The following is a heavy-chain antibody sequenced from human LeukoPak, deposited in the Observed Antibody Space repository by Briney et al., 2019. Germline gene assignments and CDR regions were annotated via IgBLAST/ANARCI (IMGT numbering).Heavy chain of an antibody. CDR1: GYTFTSYY. Sequence: ASVKVSCKASGYTFTSYYMHWVRQAPGQGLEWMGIINPSGGSTSYAQKFQGRVTMTRDTSTSTVYMELSSLRSEDTAVYYCAREDYYDSSGYYAFDIWGQGTMVTVSS. CDR2: INPSGGST. D-gene: IGHD3-22*01. V-gene: IGHV1-46*01. J-gene: IGHJ3*02. CDR3: AREDYYDSSGYYAFDI.